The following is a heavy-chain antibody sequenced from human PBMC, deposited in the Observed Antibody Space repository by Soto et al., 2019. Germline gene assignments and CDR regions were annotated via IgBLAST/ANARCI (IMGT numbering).Heavy chain of an antibody. Sequence: QVQLVQSGAEVKKPGASVKVSCKASGYTFTSYGINWVRQAPGQGLEWMGWISAYNGNTNYAQKLQGRVTMTTDTSTSTAYMELRSLRSDDTALYYCARVKFLEWLFRCFDTWGQGTLVTVSS. CDR1: GYTFTSYG. CDR2: ISAYNGNT. V-gene: IGHV1-18*01. D-gene: IGHD3-3*01. J-gene: IGHJ5*02. CDR3: ARVKFLEWLFRCFDT.